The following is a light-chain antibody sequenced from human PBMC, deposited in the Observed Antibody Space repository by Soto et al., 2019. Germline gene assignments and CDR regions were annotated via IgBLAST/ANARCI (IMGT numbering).Light chain of an antibody. CDR2: ANT. CDR1: SSNVGARYG. V-gene: IGLV1-40*01. Sequence: QSVLTQPPSVSGAPGQWVSSSCTGSSSNVGARYGVHWYQQLPGTAPKLLIYANTNRPSGVPDRFSGSKSGTSASLAITGLQVEDEADYYCQSYDSSLGGYVFGTGTKVTVL. CDR3: QSYDSSLGGYV. J-gene: IGLJ1*01.